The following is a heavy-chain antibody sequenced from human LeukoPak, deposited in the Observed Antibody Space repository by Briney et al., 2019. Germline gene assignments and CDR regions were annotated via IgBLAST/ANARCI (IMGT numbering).Heavy chain of an antibody. CDR3: ARVKGMATVTTNYYYYYMNV. V-gene: IGHV3-53*01. CDR2: IYSGGST. J-gene: IGHJ6*03. Sequence: GGSLRLSCAASGFTVSSNYMSWVRQAPGKGLEWVSVIYSGGSTYYADSVKGRFTISRDNSKNTLYLQMNSLRAEDTAVYYCARVKGMATVTTNYYYYYMNVWGKGTTVTVSS. CDR1: GFTVSSNY. D-gene: IGHD4-17*01.